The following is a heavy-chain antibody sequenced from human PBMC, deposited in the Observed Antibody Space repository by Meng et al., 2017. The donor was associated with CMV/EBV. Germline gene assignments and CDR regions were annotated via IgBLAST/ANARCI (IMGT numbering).Heavy chain of an antibody. CDR1: GYSISSGYY. J-gene: IGHJ4*02. CDR2: IYYSGST. CDR3: ARNPLKAHLGWELTNFDY. D-gene: IGHD1-26*01. V-gene: IGHV4-38-2*02. Sequence: SETLSLTCTVSGYSISSGYYWGWIRQPPGKGLEWIGSIYYSGSTYYNPSLKSRFTISVDTSKNQFSLKLSSVTAADTAVYYCARNPLKAHLGWELTNFDYWGQGTLVTVSS.